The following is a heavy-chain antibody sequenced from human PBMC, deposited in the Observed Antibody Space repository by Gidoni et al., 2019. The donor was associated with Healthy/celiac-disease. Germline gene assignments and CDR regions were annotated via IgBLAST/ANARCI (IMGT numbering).Heavy chain of an antibody. CDR3: ARDYPIGQWLGFLDY. CDR1: GFTFGSYA. V-gene: IGHV3-30-3*01. J-gene: IGHJ4*02. Sequence: QVQLVESGGGVVQPGRSLRLSCAASGFTFGSYAMHWVRQAPGKGLEWVAVISYDGSNKYYADSVKGRFTISRDNSKNTLYLQMNSLRAEDTAVYYCARDYPIGQWLGFLDYWGQGTLVTVSS. CDR2: ISYDGSNK. D-gene: IGHD6-19*01.